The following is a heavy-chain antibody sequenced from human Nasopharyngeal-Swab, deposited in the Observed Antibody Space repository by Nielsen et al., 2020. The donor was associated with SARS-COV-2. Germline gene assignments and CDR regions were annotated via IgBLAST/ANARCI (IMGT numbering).Heavy chain of an antibody. CDR2: ISYDGSNK. V-gene: IGHV3-30-3*01. J-gene: IGHJ3*02. CDR1: GFTFSSYA. CDR3: ARAGGSYHDSGGYYYLASAFDI. Sequence: GESLKISCAASGFTFSSYAMHWVRQAPGKGLEWVAVISYDGSNKYYADSVKGRFTISRDNSKNTLYLQMNSLRAEDTAVYYCARAGGSYHDSGGYYYLASAFDIWGQGTMVTVSS. D-gene: IGHD3-22*01.